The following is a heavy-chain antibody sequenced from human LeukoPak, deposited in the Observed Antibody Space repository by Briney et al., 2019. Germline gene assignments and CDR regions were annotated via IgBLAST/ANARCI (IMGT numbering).Heavy chain of an antibody. D-gene: IGHD3-22*01. J-gene: IGHJ4*02. CDR1: GFTFSSYA. Sequence: GGSLRLSCAASGFTFSSYAMHWVRQAPGKGLEWVAFIRYDGSNKYYADSVKGRFTISRDNSKNTLYLQMNSLRAEDTAVYYCAKDSAYYYDSSGYPGDYWGQGTLVTVSS. CDR2: IRYDGSNK. V-gene: IGHV3-30*02. CDR3: AKDSAYYYDSSGYPGDY.